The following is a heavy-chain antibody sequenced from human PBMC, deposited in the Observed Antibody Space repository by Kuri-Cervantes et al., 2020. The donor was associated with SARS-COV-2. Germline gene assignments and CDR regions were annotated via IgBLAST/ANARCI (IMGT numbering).Heavy chain of an antibody. D-gene: IGHD2-15*01. CDR3: ARDRCSGGSCYLDPFFDY. Sequence: GGSLRLSCAASGFTFSSYSMNWVRQAPGKGLEWVAVISYDGSNKYYADSVKGRFTISRDNSKNTLYLQMNSLRDEDTAVYYCARDRCSGGSCYLDPFFDYWGQGTLVTVSS. J-gene: IGHJ4*02. CDR1: GFTFSSYS. V-gene: IGHV3-30*12. CDR2: ISYDGSNK.